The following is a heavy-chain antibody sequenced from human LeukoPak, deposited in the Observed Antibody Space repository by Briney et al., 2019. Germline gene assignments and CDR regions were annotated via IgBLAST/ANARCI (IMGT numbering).Heavy chain of an antibody. Sequence: PGGSLRLSCAASGFTFSSYGMHWVRQAPGKGPEWVAVIWYDGSNKYYADSVKGRFTISRDNSKNTLYLQMNSLRAEDTAVYYCARDHQKAADYWGQGTLVTVSS. V-gene: IGHV3-33*08. D-gene: IGHD6-13*01. CDR1: GFTFSSYG. CDR3: ARDHQKAADY. CDR2: IWYDGSNK. J-gene: IGHJ4*02.